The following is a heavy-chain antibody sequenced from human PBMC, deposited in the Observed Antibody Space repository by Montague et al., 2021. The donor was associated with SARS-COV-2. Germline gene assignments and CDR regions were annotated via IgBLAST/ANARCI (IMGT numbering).Heavy chain of an antibody. Sequence: SETLSLTCTVSGGSISSYYWSWIRQPPGKGLEWIGYIYYSGSTNYNPSLKSRVTISVDTSKNQFSLTLSSVTAADTAVYYCARGGYYDYAFDIWGQGTMVTVSS. D-gene: IGHD3-22*01. CDR3: ARGGYYDYAFDI. V-gene: IGHV4-59*01. CDR2: IYYSGST. J-gene: IGHJ3*02. CDR1: GGSISSYY.